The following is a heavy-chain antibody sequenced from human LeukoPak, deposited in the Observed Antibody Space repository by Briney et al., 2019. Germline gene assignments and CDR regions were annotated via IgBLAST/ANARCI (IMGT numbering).Heavy chain of an antibody. CDR3: ARMEQPQGGFDY. CDR1: GYSISSGYY. V-gene: IGHV4-38-2*01. J-gene: IGHJ4*02. D-gene: IGHD1/OR15-1a*01. Sequence: SETLSLTCAVSGYSISSGYYWGWIRQPPGKGLEWIGSIYHSGSTYYNPSLKSRVTISVDTSKNQFSLKLSSVTAADTAVYYCARMEQPQGGFDYWGQGTLVTVSS. CDR2: IYHSGST.